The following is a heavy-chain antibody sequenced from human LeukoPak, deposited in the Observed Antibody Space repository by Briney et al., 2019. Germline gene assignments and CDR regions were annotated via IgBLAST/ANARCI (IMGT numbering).Heavy chain of an antibody. CDR1: GFTFSSYA. Sequence: GGSLRLSCAASGFTFSSYAMSWVRQAPGKGLEWVSAISGSGGSTYYADSVKGRFTISRDNSKNTLYLQMNSLRAEDTAVYYCAKDSRHITMVRGVIYYFDYLGQGTLVTVSS. CDR2: ISGSGGST. V-gene: IGHV3-23*01. CDR3: AKDSRHITMVRGVIYYFDY. J-gene: IGHJ4*02. D-gene: IGHD3-10*01.